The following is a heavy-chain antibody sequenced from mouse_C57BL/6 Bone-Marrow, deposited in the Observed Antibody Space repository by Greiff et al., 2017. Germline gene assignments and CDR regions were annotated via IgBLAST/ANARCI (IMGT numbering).Heavy chain of an antibody. J-gene: IGHJ4*01. CDR1: GYTFTSYG. CDR3: ARADRKGAMDY. V-gene: IGHV1-81*01. CDR2: IYPRSGNT. Sequence: QVQLQQSGAELARPGASVKLSCKASGYTFTSYGISWVKQRTGQGLEWIGEIYPRSGNTSYNEKFKGKATLTADKSSSTAYMELRSLTSEDTAVYYCARADRKGAMDYWGQGTSGTVSS.